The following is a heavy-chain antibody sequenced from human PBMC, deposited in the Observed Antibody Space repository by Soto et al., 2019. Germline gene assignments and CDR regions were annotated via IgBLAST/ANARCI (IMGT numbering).Heavy chain of an antibody. CDR1: GFTFSSYG. CDR3: ARGLWSFDY. CDR2: IWLDGSNK. J-gene: IGHJ4*02. Sequence: QVQLVESGGGVVQPGRSLRLSWAASGFTFSSYGMHWVRQAPGKGLEWVAVIWLDGSNKYYADSVKGRFTISRDNSKNTLYLQMNRLRAEDTAVYYCARGLWSFDYWDQGNLVTVSS. V-gene: IGHV3-33*01. D-gene: IGHD5-18*01.